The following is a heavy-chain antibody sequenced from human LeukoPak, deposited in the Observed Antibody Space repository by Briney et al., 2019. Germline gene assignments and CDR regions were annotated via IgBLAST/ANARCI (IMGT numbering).Heavy chain of an antibody. J-gene: IGHJ1*01. CDR1: GFTFTSYA. V-gene: IGHV3-23*01. Sequence: GGSLRLSCAASGFTFTSYAMSWVRQAPGKGLEWVSTISGSGAYTYYADSVKGRFTISRDNSKNTLYLQMNSLRAEDTAVYYCAKYFASGSYYKLPHWGQGTLVTVSS. CDR3: AKYFASGSYYKLPH. D-gene: IGHD3-10*01. CDR2: ISGSGAYT.